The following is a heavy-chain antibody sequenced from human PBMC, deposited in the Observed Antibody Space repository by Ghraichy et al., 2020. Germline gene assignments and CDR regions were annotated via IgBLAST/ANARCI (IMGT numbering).Heavy chain of an antibody. Sequence: SETLSLTCTVSGGSINNYYWTWIRQPPGKGLEWIGYMYSSGSSNYNLSLKSRLTISVDTSKNQFSLKLSSVTAADTAVYYCARGSSGVASDSSFDPWGQGTLVTVSS. D-gene: IGHD2-15*01. V-gene: IGHV4-59*01. CDR1: GGSINNYY. J-gene: IGHJ5*02. CDR3: ARGSSGVASDSSFDP. CDR2: MYSSGSS.